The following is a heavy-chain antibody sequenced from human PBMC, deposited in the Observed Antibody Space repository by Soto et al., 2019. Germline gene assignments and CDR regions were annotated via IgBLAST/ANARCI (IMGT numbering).Heavy chain of an antibody. Sequence: QVQLQQWGAGLLKPSETLSLTCAVYGGSFSGYYWSWIRQSPGKGLEWIGEINHSGSTNYNPSLKSRLTISVDTSKNQFSLKLSSVTAADTAVYYCARLGFCSGSSCARDYWGQGTLVTVSS. CDR2: INHSGST. CDR1: GGSFSGYY. J-gene: IGHJ4*02. CDR3: ARLGFCSGSSCARDY. V-gene: IGHV4-34*01. D-gene: IGHD2-15*01.